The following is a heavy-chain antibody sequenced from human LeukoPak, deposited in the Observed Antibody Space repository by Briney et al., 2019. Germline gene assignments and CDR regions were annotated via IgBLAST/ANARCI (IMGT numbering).Heavy chain of an antibody. CDR2: IYHSGST. J-gene: IGHJ3*02. V-gene: IGHV4-30-2*01. CDR1: GGSISSGGYS. D-gene: IGHD7-27*01. CDR3: ARGSLGDAFDI. Sequence: SETLSLTCTVSGGSISSGGYSWSWIRQPPGNGLQWIGYIYHSGSTYYNPSLKSRVTISVDRYKNQFSLKLSSVTAADTAVYYCARGSLGDAFDIWGQGTMVTVSS.